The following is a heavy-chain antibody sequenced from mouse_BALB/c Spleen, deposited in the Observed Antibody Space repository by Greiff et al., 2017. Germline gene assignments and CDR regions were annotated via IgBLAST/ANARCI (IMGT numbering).Heavy chain of an antibody. D-gene: IGHD1-1*01. CDR1: GFSLTSYG. Sequence: QVQLKESGPGLVQPSQSLSITCTVSGFSLTSYGVHWVRQSPGKGLEWLGVIWSGGSTDYNAAFISRLSISKDNSKSQVFFKMNSLQADDTAIHYCARNYYYGSRGYGMDYWGQGTSVTVSS. CDR3: ARNYYYGSRGYGMDY. V-gene: IGHV2-4-1*01. J-gene: IGHJ4*01. CDR2: IWSGGST.